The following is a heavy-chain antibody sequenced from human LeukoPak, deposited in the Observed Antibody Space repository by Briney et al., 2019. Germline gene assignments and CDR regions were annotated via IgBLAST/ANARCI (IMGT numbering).Heavy chain of an antibody. CDR3: ARVRRFRGVIKNYFDY. CDR1: GGSISSSSYY. V-gene: IGHV4-39*01. J-gene: IGHJ4*02. CDR2: IYYSGST. Sequence: PSETLSLTCTVSGGSISSSSYYWGWIRQPPGKGLEWFGSIYYSGSTYYNPSLKSRVTISVDTSENQFSLKLSSVTAADTAVYYCARVRRFRGVIKNYFDYWGQGTLVTVSS. D-gene: IGHD3-16*02.